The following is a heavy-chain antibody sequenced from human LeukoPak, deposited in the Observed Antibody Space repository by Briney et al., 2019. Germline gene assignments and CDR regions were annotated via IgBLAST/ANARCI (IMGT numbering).Heavy chain of an antibody. CDR2: ISGSGGNT. V-gene: IGHV3-23*01. D-gene: IGHD3-16*02. CDR3: AKVTGAYDYVWGSYRLLNFDY. J-gene: IGHJ4*02. CDR1: GFTFSSYA. Sequence: PGGSLRLSCAASGFTFSSYAMSWVRQAPGKGLEWVSAISGSGGNTYYADSVKGRFTISRDNSKNTLYLQMNSLRAEDTAVYYCAKVTGAYDYVWGSYRLLNFDYWGQGTLVTVSS.